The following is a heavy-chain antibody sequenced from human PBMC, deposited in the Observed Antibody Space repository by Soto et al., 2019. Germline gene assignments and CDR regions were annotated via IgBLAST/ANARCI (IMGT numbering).Heavy chain of an antibody. CDR3: AKAQRGRKRPFFGQARPYDPYSAMDI. CDR1: GFTFDDYA. Sequence: GGSLRLSCAASGFTFDDYAMHWVRQAPGKGLEWVSLISWDGSNTYYADSVKGRFNISRDNSKNSLYLQMNSLRPEDTALYYCAKAQRGRKRPFFGQARPYDPYSAMDIWGQGTTVTVSS. J-gene: IGHJ6*02. V-gene: IGHV3-43D*04. D-gene: IGHD3-3*01. CDR2: ISWDGSNT.